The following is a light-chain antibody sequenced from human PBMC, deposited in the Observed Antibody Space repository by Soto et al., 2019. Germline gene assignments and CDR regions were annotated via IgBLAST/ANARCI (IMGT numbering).Light chain of an antibody. V-gene: IGLV1-44*01. CDR1: SSNIGSNT. CDR2: SNN. CDR3: AAWDDSLNGYV. J-gene: IGLJ1*01. Sequence: QSVLTQLPSASGTPGQRVTISCSGSSSNIGSNTVNWYQQLPGTAPKLLIYSNNQRPSGVPDRFSGSKSGISASLAISGLQSEDEADYYCAAWDDSLNGYVFGTGTKLTVL.